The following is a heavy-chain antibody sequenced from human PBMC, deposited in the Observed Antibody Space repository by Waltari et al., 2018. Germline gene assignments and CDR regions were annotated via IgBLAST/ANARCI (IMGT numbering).Heavy chain of an antibody. D-gene: IGHD4-17*01. V-gene: IGHV3-23*01. CDR1: GAILTSTA. Sequence: EGQLLESGGTLVQSGGLLRVLVSASGAILTSTAFSWVRQAPGKGLEWVSAISGRGGNTYYAESVRGRFTISRDNSKNTVFLQMNSLRVDDTAVYYCARDPLNDYGGWDDYWGQGTLVTVSS. CDR2: ISGRGGNT. CDR3: ARDPLNDYGGWDDY. J-gene: IGHJ4*02.